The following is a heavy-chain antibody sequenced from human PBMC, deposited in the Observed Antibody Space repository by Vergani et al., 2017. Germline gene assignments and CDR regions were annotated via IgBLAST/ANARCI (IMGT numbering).Heavy chain of an antibody. CDR1: GFTFGSYD. V-gene: IGHV3-33*05. J-gene: IGHJ5*02. D-gene: IGHD1-26*01. Sequence: QVQLVESGGGVVQPGRSLRLSCAASGFTFGSYDMHWVRQAPGKGLEWVAVISYDGSNKYYADSVKGRFTISRDNAKNSLYLQMNSLRADDTAVYYCARDAHTDGSYGYNWFDPWGQGTLVTVSS. CDR3: ARDAHTDGSYGYNWFDP. CDR2: ISYDGSNK.